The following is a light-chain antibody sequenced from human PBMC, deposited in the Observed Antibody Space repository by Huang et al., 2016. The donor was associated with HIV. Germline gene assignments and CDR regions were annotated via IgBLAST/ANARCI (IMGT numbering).Light chain of an antibody. Sequence: EIVLTQSPATLSVSPGERVTLSCRASQSIRSNLAWFQQKPGQAPRLLIYDGSTRATGVPARFSGRASGTAFTLTISSLQSEDPAVYFCHQYNKWHSFGQGTKLDI. CDR2: DGS. CDR3: HQYNKWHS. V-gene: IGKV3-15*01. CDR1: QSIRSN. J-gene: IGKJ2*01.